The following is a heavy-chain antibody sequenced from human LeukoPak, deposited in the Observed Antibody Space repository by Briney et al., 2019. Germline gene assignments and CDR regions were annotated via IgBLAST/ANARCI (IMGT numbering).Heavy chain of an antibody. V-gene: IGHV1-18*01. Sequence: ASVKVSCKASGYTLTSYVMNWVRQAPGQGLEWMGWIHIYRGNTNYAQKFQGRVTMTTDTSTSTVYMEVRGLRSDDTAMYYCARDVGITVADSFDPWGQGTLVTVSS. CDR2: IHIYRGNT. J-gene: IGHJ5*02. CDR1: GYTLTSYV. CDR3: ARDVGITVADSFDP. D-gene: IGHD6-13*01.